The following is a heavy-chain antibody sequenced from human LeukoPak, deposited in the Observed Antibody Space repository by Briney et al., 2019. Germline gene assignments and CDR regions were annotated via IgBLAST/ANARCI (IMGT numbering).Heavy chain of an antibody. Sequence: GGSLRLSCAASGFTFSSYSMNWVRQAPGKGLEWVSSISSSGAYIYYADSVKGRFTISRDNAKNSLYLQMNSLRAEDTAVYYCARDPGEVNFDYWGQGTLVTVSS. CDR1: GFTFSSYS. CDR2: ISSSGAYI. D-gene: IGHD1-26*01. J-gene: IGHJ4*02. V-gene: IGHV3-21*01. CDR3: ARDPGEVNFDY.